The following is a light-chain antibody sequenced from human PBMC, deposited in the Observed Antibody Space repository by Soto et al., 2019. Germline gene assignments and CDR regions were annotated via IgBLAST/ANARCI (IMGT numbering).Light chain of an antibody. CDR3: AAWDDSLSGRV. J-gene: IGLJ1*01. Sequence: QSVLTQPPSASGTPGQRVTISCSGSSSNIGSNYVYWYQQLSGTAPKLLIYRNNQRPSGVPDRFSGSKSGTSASLAISGLRSEDEADYYCAAWDDSLSGRVFGNGTKVTVL. V-gene: IGLV1-47*01. CDR1: SSNIGSNY. CDR2: RNN.